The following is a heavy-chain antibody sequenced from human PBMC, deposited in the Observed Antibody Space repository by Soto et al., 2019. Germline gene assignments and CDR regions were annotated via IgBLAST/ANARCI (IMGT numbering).Heavy chain of an antibody. Sequence: SETLSLTCAVYGGSFSGYYWSWIRQPPGKGLEWIGEINHSGSTNYNPSLKSRVTISVDTSKNQFSLKLSSVTAADTAVYYCARGNGWFDPWGQGTLVTVSS. D-gene: IGHD2-8*01. J-gene: IGHJ5*02. V-gene: IGHV4-34*01. CDR3: ARGNGWFDP. CDR1: GGSFSGYY. CDR2: INHSGST.